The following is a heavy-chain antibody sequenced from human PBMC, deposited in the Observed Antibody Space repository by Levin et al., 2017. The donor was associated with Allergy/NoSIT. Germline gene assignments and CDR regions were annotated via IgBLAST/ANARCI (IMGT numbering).Heavy chain of an antibody. D-gene: IGHD2-15*01. J-gene: IGHJ6*02. V-gene: IGHV1-69*13. CDR3: ARGVVGGNFGLDV. Sequence: PGASVKVSCKASGGTFSRSALSWVRQAPGQGLEWVGGIMPILGTANYAQSFQGRVTISADESSFTMFLDLTSLRPEDTAIYYCARGVVGGNFGLDVWGQGTTVIVSS. CDR2: IMPILGTA. CDR1: GGTFSRSA.